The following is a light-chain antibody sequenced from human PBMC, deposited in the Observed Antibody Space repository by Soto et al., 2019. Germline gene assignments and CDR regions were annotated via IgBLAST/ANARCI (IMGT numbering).Light chain of an antibody. CDR2: DAS. CDR3: QQYNLYWT. Sequence: DIQMTQSPSTLSASIGDRVTITCRASQSINNWLAWYQQKPGKAPNLLIYDASTLESGVPSRFSGSGSGTGFTLTISSLQPDDLATYYCQQYNLYWTFGQGTKVDLK. V-gene: IGKV1-5*01. CDR1: QSINNW. J-gene: IGKJ1*01.